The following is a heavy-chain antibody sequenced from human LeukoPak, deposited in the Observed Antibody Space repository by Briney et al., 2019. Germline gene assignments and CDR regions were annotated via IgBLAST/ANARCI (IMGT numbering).Heavy chain of an antibody. CDR2: IKSDGSEK. CDR1: GFTFSSYW. D-gene: IGHD6-19*01. CDR3: ARDLGYSSGPNY. J-gene: IGHJ4*02. V-gene: IGHV3-7*01. Sequence: PGGSLRLSCAASGFTFSSYWMSWVRQAPGRGLEWVANIKSDGSEKYYVDSLKGRFTISRDNARNSLYLQMNSLRAEDTAVYYCARDLGYSSGPNYWGQGTRVTVSS.